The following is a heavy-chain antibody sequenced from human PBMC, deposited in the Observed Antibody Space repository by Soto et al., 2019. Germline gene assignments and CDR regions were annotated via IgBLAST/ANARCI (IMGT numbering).Heavy chain of an antibody. J-gene: IGHJ4*02. CDR3: AKAKFDFWSGYWSPSLDF. CDR2: INPNNGYT. D-gene: IGHD3-3*01. Sequence: QVQLEQSGAEVKKPGASVKVSCKASRYTFTSYYIHWVRQAPGQGLEWMGWINPNNGYTKYTQKFQGRVTVTRDTSITTAYLELTRLQSDDTAVYYCAKAKFDFWSGYWSPSLDFWGQGTLVTVSS. CDR1: RYTFTSYY. V-gene: IGHV1-2*02.